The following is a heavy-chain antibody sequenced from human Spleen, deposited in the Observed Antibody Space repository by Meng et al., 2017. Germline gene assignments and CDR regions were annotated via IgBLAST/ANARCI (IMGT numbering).Heavy chain of an antibody. Sequence: SVKVSCKASGCTFSSYAISWVRQARGQGLEWMGTIIPVFGTTNYAQKFQGRLTITADGSTTTAYMELTSLRSEDTAVCYCAGPARGYSYGWGDAFDIWGQGTMVTVSS. CDR3: AGPARGYSYGWGDAFDI. CDR1: GCTFSSYA. V-gene: IGHV1-69*13. J-gene: IGHJ3*02. D-gene: IGHD5-18*01. CDR2: IIPVFGTT.